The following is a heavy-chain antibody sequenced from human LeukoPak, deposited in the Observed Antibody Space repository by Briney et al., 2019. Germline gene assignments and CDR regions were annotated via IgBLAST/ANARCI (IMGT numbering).Heavy chain of an antibody. Sequence: GGSLRLSCAASGFSFRDYAISWVRQAPGKGLEWVSGIGSDDRTHYADSVKGRFTISRDNFKNTLYLQMNSLRAEDTAVYYCARWHGSALLGTFDIWGQGTVVTVSS. D-gene: IGHD2-15*01. J-gene: IGHJ3*02. CDR2: IGSDDRT. CDR3: ARWHGSALLGTFDI. V-gene: IGHV3-23*01. CDR1: GFSFRDYA.